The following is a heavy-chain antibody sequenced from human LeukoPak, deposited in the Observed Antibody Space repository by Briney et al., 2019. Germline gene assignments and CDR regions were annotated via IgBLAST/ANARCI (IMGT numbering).Heavy chain of an antibody. Sequence: GGSLRLSCAASGFTFSDYYMSWIRQAPGKGLEWVSYISSSGSTIYYADSVKGRFTISRDNAKNSLYLQMNSLRAEDTAVYCCAREYYYDSSGASPDAFDIWGQGTMVTVSS. J-gene: IGHJ3*02. D-gene: IGHD3-22*01. CDR3: AREYYYDSSGASPDAFDI. CDR2: ISSSGSTI. V-gene: IGHV3-11*01. CDR1: GFTFSDYY.